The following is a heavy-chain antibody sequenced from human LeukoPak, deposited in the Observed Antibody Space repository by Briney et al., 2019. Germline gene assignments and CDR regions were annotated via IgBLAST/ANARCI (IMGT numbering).Heavy chain of an antibody. Sequence: GASVKVSCKASGYTFTSYYMHWVRQAPGQGLEWMGIINPSGGSTSYAQKFQGRVTMTRDTSTSTVYMELSSLRSEDTAVYYCARDRSKEYYYDSSGYGRFDPWGQGTLVTVSS. CDR1: GYTFTSYY. J-gene: IGHJ5*02. D-gene: IGHD3-22*01. CDR2: INPSGGST. CDR3: ARDRSKEYYYDSSGYGRFDP. V-gene: IGHV1-46*01.